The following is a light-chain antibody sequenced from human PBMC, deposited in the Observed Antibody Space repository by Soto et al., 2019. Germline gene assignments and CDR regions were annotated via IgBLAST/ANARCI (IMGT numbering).Light chain of an antibody. J-gene: IGLJ2*01. CDR1: SSNIGSNY. CDR3: AAWDDSLSGRI. Sequence: QSVLTQPPSASGTPGQRVTISCSGSSSNIGSNYVYWYQQHPGTAPKLLIYRNNQRPSGVPDRFSGSKSGTSASLAISGLRSEEEADYYCAAWDDSLSGRIFGGGTKLTVL. V-gene: IGLV1-47*01. CDR2: RNN.